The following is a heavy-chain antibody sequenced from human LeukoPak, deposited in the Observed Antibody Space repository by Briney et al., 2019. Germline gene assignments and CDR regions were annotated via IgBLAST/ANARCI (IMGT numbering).Heavy chain of an antibody. CDR3: AREVVVVTATTYYYYGMDV. CDR2: IYSGGST. V-gene: IGHV3-53*04. CDR1: GFTVSSNY. Sequence: PGGSLRLSCAASGFTVSSNYMSWVRQAPGKGLEWVSVIYSGGSTYYADSVKGRFTISRHNSKNTLYLQMNSLRAEDTAVYYCAREVVVVTATTYYYYGMDVWGQGTTVPVSS. J-gene: IGHJ6*02. D-gene: IGHD2-21*02.